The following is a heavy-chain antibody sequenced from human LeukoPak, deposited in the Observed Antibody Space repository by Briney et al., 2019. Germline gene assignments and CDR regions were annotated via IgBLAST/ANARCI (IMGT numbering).Heavy chain of an antibody. CDR2: ISAYNGNT. CDR1: GYTFTSYG. CDR3: ARAQGLYNWFDP. J-gene: IGHJ5*02. Sequence: ASVKVSCKASGYTFTSYGISWVRQAPGQGLEWMGWISAYNGNTKYAQKLQGRVTMTTDTSTSTAYMGLRSLRSDDTAVYYCARAQGLYNWFDPWGQGIVVTVSS. V-gene: IGHV1-18*01.